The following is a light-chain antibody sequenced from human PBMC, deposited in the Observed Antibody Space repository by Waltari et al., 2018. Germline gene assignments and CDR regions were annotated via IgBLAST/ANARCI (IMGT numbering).Light chain of an antibody. CDR1: SSNIGAGYA. J-gene: IGLJ2*01. CDR2: GND. Sequence: QSVLTQAPSVFGAPGQRVTISCSGGSSNIGAGYAVHRYQQLQGTAPKLLIYGNDNRPSGVPDRFSASKSGTSASLAITGLQADDEAIYFCQSYDDSLRASVFGGGARLTVL. CDR3: QSYDDSLRASV. V-gene: IGLV1-40*01.